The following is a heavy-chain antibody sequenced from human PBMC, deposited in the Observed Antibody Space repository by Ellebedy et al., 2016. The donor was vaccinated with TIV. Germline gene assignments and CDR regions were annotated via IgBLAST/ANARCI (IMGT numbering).Heavy chain of an antibody. CDR3: ARGQITFGGVIVM. Sequence: AASVKVSCKASGYTFSNYFVHWVRQAPGQGLEWMGIINPSSGSTTYAQKLQGRLTMTRDTSTSTAYMELSSLRSEDTAVYYCARGQITFGGVIVMWGQGTLVTVSS. CDR1: GYTFSNYF. CDR2: INPSSGST. D-gene: IGHD3-16*02. J-gene: IGHJ4*02. V-gene: IGHV1-46*04.